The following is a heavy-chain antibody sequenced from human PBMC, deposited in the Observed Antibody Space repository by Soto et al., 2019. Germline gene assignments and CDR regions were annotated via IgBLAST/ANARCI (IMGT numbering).Heavy chain of an antibody. D-gene: IGHD6-13*01. CDR1: GFTFSSYS. Sequence: GVSLRLSCAASGFTFSSYSMNWVRQAPGKGLEWVSYISSSSSTIYYADSVKGRFTISRDNAKNSLYLQMNSLRDEDTAVYYCASPLSIAAAGTNAEYFQHWGQGTLVTVSS. J-gene: IGHJ1*01. CDR3: ASPLSIAAAGTNAEYFQH. V-gene: IGHV3-48*02. CDR2: ISSSSSTI.